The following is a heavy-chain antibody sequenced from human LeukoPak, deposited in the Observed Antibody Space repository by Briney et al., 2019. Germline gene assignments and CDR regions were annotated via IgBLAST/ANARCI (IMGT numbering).Heavy chain of an antibody. D-gene: IGHD6-13*01. CDR1: GFTFSSYW. Sequence: GGSLRLSCAASGFTFSSYWMSWVRQAPGKGLEWVANIKQDGSEKYYVDSVKGRFTISRDNAKNSLYLQMNSLRAEGTAVYYCARERWAAAGTGKNYWGQGTLVTVSS. J-gene: IGHJ4*02. CDR2: IKQDGSEK. CDR3: ARERWAAAGTGKNY. V-gene: IGHV3-7*01.